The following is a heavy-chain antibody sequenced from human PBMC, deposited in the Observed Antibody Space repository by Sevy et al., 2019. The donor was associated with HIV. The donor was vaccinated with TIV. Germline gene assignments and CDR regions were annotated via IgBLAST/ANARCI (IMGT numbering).Heavy chain of an antibody. Sequence: GGSLRLSCAASGFTFSSYAMHWVRQAPGKGLEWVAVISYDGSNKYYADSVKDRFTISRDNSKNTLYLQMNSLRAEDTAVYYCAGVHNGDYGDQRGSRYYFDYWGQGTLVTVSS. D-gene: IGHD4-17*01. CDR3: AGVHNGDYGDQRGSRYYFDY. CDR1: GFTFSSYA. J-gene: IGHJ4*02. V-gene: IGHV3-30-3*01. CDR2: ISYDGSNK.